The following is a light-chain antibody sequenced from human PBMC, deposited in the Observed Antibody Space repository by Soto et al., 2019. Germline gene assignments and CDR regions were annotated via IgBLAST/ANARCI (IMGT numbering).Light chain of an antibody. CDR3: QQYGGWT. CDR2: GTS. J-gene: IGKJ1*01. V-gene: IGKV3-20*01. Sequence: EIVLTQSPGTLSVSPGERATLSCRASQTISSNNLAWYQQKPGQAPSLLIHGTSNRATGITDRFSRSGSRTDFTAAISGVEAGDSAIYYCQQYGGWTVGQGTKMEI. CDR1: QTISSNN.